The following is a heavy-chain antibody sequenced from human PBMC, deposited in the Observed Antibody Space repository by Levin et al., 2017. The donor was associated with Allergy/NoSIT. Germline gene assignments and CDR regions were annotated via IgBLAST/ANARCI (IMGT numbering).Heavy chain of an antibody. CDR2: IKSKTDGGTT. Sequence: LSLPCAASGFTFRNAGMSWVRQAPGKGLEWVGRIKSKTDGGTTDYAAPVKGRFTISRDDSKNTLYLQMNSLKTEDTAVYYCTTEDQGLFDPWGQGTLVTVSS. D-gene: IGHD2-2*01. CDR3: TTEDQGLFDP. V-gene: IGHV3-15*01. J-gene: IGHJ5*02. CDR1: GFTFRNAG.